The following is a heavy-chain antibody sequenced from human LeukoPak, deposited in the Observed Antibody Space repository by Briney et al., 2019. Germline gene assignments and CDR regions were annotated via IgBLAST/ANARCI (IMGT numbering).Heavy chain of an antibody. V-gene: IGHV1-69*04. CDR3: ARDLGPYYYDSSGYSPLGY. CDR1: GGTFSSYA. CDR2: IIPILGIA. J-gene: IGHJ4*02. Sequence: SVKVSCKASGGTFSSYAISWVRQAPGQGLEWMGRIIPILGIANYAQKFQGRVTITTDESTSTAYMELSSLRSEDTAVYYCARDLGPYYYDSSGYSPLGYWGQGTLVTVSS. D-gene: IGHD3-22*01.